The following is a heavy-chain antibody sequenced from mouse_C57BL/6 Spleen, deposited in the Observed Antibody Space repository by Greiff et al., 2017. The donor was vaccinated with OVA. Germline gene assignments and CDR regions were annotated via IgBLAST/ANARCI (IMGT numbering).Heavy chain of an antibody. CDR3: ARKLRYYAMDY. V-gene: IGHV1-64*01. CDR1: GYTFTSYW. J-gene: IGHJ4*01. Sequence: QVQLQQPGAELVKPGASVKLSCKASGYTFTSYWMHWVKQRPGQGLEWIGMIHPNSGSTNYNEKFKSKATLTVDKSSSTAYMQLSSLTSEDSAVYYCARKLRYYAMDYWGQGTSVTVSS. CDR2: IHPNSGST. D-gene: IGHD1-1*01.